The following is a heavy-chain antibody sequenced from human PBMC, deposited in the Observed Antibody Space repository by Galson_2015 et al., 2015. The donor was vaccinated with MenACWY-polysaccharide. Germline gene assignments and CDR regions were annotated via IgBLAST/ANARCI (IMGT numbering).Heavy chain of an antibody. V-gene: IGHV3-66*02. CDR1: GFTVSNNY. CDR2: IYSGGRA. J-gene: IGHJ4*02. CDR3: ATHPSSWH. Sequence: LRLSCAASGFTVSNNYMSWVRQAPGKGLEGVSVIYSGGRANYADSVKGRFTISRDNSKNTLYLQMNSLRTEDTAVYYCATHPSSWHWGQGTLVTVSS.